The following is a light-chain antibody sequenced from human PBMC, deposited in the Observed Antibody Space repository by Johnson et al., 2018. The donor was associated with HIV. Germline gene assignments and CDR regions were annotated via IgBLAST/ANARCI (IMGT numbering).Light chain of an antibody. CDR3: GTWDSSLTTYV. V-gene: IGLV1-51*01. Sequence: QAVLTQPPSVSAAPGQKVTISCSGSSSNIGDNSVSWYQHLPGTAPKLLIYDDNKRPSGIPDRFSGSKSGTSATLGITGLQTGDEADYYCGTWDSSLTTYVFGTGTKVTVL. CDR1: SSNIGDNS. CDR2: DDN. J-gene: IGLJ1*01.